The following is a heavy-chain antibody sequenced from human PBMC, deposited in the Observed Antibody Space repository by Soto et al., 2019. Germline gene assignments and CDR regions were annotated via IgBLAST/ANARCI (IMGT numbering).Heavy chain of an antibody. Sequence: EVQLVESGGGLVKPGGSLRLSCAASGFTFSSYSMNWVRQAPGKGLEWVSSISSSSSYIYYADSVKGRFTISRDNAKNSLYLQMNSLRAEDTAVYYCAREGLGSGIVGASFFYYWGQGTLVTVSS. J-gene: IGHJ4*02. CDR1: GFTFSSYS. V-gene: IGHV3-21*01. CDR3: AREGLGSGIVGASFFYY. CDR2: ISSSSSYI. D-gene: IGHD1-26*01.